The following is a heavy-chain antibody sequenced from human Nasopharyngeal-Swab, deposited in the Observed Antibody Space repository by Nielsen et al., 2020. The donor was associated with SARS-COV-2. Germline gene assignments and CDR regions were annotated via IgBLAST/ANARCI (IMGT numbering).Heavy chain of an antibody. J-gene: IGHJ6*02. D-gene: IGHD6-19*01. CDR3: ARAGAVAGTSRSRYYYGMDV. CDR2: ISSSDSIR. V-gene: IGHV3-11*01. Sequence: WMRQSPGKGLAWVSDISSSDSIRYYADSVKGRFTIPRDNAKNSLYLQMNSLRAEDTAVYDCARAGAVAGTSRSRYYYGMDVWGQGTTVTVSS.